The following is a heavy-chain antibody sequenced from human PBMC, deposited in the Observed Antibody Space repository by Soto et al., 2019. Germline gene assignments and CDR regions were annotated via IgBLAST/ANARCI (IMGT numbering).Heavy chain of an antibody. Sequence: SLTLSCAASGFSFSNYALSSVRQAPGKALEWVSAISGSGGSTYYADSVKGRFTTSRDNSKNTLYLQMNSLRAEDTAVYYCAKGGPRAHHFYIGVGPAPSPRDYCGQGTLVTVSS. V-gene: IGHV3-23*01. J-gene: IGHJ4*02. CDR2: ISGSGGST. CDR1: GFSFSNYA. D-gene: IGHD2-2*01. CDR3: AKGGPRAHHFYIGVGPAPSPRDY.